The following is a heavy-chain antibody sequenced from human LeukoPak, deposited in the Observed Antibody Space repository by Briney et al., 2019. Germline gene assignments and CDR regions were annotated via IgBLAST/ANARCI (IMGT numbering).Heavy chain of an antibody. D-gene: IGHD3-22*01. CDR3: ATQSITLVVVISPFDY. CDR1: GLTFSNFP. J-gene: IGHJ4*02. CDR2: IQDDGATT. Sequence: GGSLRLSCAASGLTFSNFPMHWVRQAPGKGLEWVAFIQDDGATTNYADSVRGRFTISRDNSKSTVYLQMNSLKPDDTAVYYCATQSITLVVVISPFDYWGQGTLVTVSS. V-gene: IGHV3-30*02.